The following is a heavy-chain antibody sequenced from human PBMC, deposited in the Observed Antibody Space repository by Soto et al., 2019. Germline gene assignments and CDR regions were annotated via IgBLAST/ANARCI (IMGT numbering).Heavy chain of an antibody. CDR2: ISGSGGST. D-gene: IGHD3-16*01. CDR3: AKRPSRGTVVPLIRFDY. CDR1: GFTFSSYA. J-gene: IGHJ4*02. Sequence: EVQLLESGGGLVQPGGSLRLSCAASGFTFSSYAMSWVRQAPGKGLEWVSAISGSGGSTYYADSVKGRFTISRDNSKNTLYLQMNSLRAEDTAVYYCAKRPSRGTVVPLIRFDYWGQGTLVTVSS. V-gene: IGHV3-23*01.